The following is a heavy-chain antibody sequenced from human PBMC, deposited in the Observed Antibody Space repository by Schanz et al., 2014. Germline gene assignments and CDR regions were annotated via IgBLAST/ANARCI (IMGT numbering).Heavy chain of an antibody. CDR1: GYTFTSHG. D-gene: IGHD5-18*01. CDR3: TRGRYSYALSAFDI. CDR2: ITAYNGDT. Sequence: QVQLVQPEAEVKKPGSSVKVSCKASGYTFTSHGISWVRQAPGQGLEWMGWITAYNGDTNYALKLQGRVTMTTDTSTGTAYMELRSLRSDDTALYYCTRGRYSYALSAFDIWGHGTMVTGSS. V-gene: IGHV1-18*01. J-gene: IGHJ3*02.